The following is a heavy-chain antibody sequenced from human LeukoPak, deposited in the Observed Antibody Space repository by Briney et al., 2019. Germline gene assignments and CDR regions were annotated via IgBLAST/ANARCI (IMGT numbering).Heavy chain of an antibody. CDR2: MYTGGTT. CDR1: GFSVSDTH. J-gene: IGHJ4*02. D-gene: IGHD3-10*01. V-gene: IGHV3-53*01. Sequence: GGSLRLSCAASGFSVSDTHMSWVRQAPGKGLEWVSAMYTGGTTYYADSVTGRFTISRDKSKNTLYLQMNSLRVEDTAVYYCAKEEVTSGGGLASWGQGTLVTVSS. CDR3: AKEEVTSGGGLAS.